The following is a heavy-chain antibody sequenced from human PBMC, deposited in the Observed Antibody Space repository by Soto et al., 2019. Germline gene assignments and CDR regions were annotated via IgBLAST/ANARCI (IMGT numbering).Heavy chain of an antibody. CDR3: AKVRHGSGKGLDY. CDR1: GFTFSTYG. CDR2: ISYDGSDK. D-gene: IGHD3-10*01. Sequence: PGGSVRLSXAASGFTFSTYGMHWVRQAPGKGLEWLAAISYDGSDKYYADSVKGRFTISRDNSKKTLYLQMNSLRPEDTAVYYCAKVRHGSGKGLDYWGQGTLVTVSS. V-gene: IGHV3-30*18. J-gene: IGHJ4*02.